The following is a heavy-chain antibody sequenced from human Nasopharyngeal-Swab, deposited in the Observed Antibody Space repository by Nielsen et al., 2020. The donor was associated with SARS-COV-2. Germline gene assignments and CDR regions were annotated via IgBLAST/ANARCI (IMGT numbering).Heavy chain of an antibody. CDR1: GGSISSYY. J-gene: IGHJ3*02. CDR3: ARGGGQWAFDI. V-gene: IGHV4-59*13. Sequence: GSLRLSCTVSGGSISSYYWSWIRQSPGKGLEWIGYIYYSGSTNYNPSLKSRVTISVDTSKNQFSLKLSSVTAADTAVYYCARGGGQWAFDIWGQGTMVTVSS. D-gene: IGHD6-19*01. CDR2: IYYSGST.